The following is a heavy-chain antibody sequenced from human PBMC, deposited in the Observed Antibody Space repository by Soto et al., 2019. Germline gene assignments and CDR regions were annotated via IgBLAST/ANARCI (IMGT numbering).Heavy chain of an antibody. CDR3: AKDRVLVGTTDDAFDI. V-gene: IGHV3-23*01. J-gene: IGHJ3*02. CDR2: ISGSGGST. Sequence: GSLRLSCAASGFTFSSYAMSWVRQAPGKGLEWVSAISGSGGSTYYADSVKGRFTISRDNSKNTLYLQMNSLRAEDTAVYYCAKDRVLVGTTDDAFDIWGQGTMVTVSS. D-gene: IGHD1-7*01. CDR1: GFTFSSYA.